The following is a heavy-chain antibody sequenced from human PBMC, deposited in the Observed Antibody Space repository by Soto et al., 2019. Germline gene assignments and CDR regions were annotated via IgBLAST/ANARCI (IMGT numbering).Heavy chain of an antibody. D-gene: IGHD2-15*01. CDR3: ATPKRGNLDPCYDY. CDR1: GGSISSGDYY. V-gene: IGHV4-30-4*01. J-gene: IGHJ4*02. Sequence: ASETLSLTCTVSGGSISSGDYYWSWIRQPPGKGLEWIGYIYYSGSTYYNPSLKSRVTISVDTSKNQISLKLSSVTAADTAVYYCATPKRGNLDPCYDYWGQGTLVTVSS. CDR2: IYYSGST.